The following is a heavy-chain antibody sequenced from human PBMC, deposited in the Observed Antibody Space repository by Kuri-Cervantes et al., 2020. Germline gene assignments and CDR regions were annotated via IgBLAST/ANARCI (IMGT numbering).Heavy chain of an antibody. CDR2: INAGNGNT. CDR1: GYTFTSYA. D-gene: IGHD6-13*01. Sequence: ASVKVSCKASGYTFTSYAMHWVRQAPGQRLEWMGWINAGNGNTKYSQKFQGRVTITRDTSASTAYMELRSLRSDDTAVYYCARLEIAAPYGMDVWGQGTTVTVSS. J-gene: IGHJ6*02. V-gene: IGHV1-3*01. CDR3: ARLEIAAPYGMDV.